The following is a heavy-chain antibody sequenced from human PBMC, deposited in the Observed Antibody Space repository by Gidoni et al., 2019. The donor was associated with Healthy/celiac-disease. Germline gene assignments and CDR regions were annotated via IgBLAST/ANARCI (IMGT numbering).Heavy chain of an antibody. V-gene: IGHV3-30*04. D-gene: IGHD5-18*01. CDR2: ISYDGSNK. CDR1: GFTFSSYA. Sequence: QVQLVESGGGVVQPGRSLRLSCAASGFTFSSYAMHWVRQAPGKGLEWVAVISYDGSNKYYADSVKGRFTISRDNSKNTLYLQMNSLRAEDTAVYYCARDRKRGLTGYSYGLDYWGQGTLVTVSS. CDR3: ARDRKRGLTGYSYGLDY. J-gene: IGHJ4*02.